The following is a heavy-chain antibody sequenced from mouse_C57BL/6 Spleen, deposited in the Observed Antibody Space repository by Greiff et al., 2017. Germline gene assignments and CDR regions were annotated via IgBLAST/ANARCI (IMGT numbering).Heavy chain of an antibody. V-gene: IGHV2-2*01. CDR2: IWSGGST. CDR1: GFSLTSYG. CDR3: ARNQDSSGLYYFDY. D-gene: IGHD3-2*02. J-gene: IGHJ2*01. Sequence: VKLVESGPGLVQPSQSLSITCTVSGFSLTSYGVHWVRQSPGKGLEWLGVIWSGGSTDYNAAFISRLSISKDNSKSQVFFKMNSLQADDTAIYYCARNQDSSGLYYFDYWGQGTTLTVSS.